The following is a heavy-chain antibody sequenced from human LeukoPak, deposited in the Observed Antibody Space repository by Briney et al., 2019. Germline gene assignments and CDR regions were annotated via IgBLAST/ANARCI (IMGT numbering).Heavy chain of an antibody. CDR1: GDSISRGVDY. Sequence: PSQTLSLACTVPGDSISRGVDYSGWMRQHPGNGLEWIGYIFYNVSTYYNASLKSRVNKSVDTSQHQFPLKLSSASAADTAVYYCARDLRGIRGVGSNWFDPWGQGTLVTVSS. V-gene: IGHV4-31*03. D-gene: IGHD3-10*01. CDR2: IFYNVST. CDR3: ARDLRGIRGVGSNWFDP. J-gene: IGHJ5*02.